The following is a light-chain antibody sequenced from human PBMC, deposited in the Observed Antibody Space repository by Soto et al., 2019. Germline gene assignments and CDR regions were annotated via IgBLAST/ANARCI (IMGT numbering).Light chain of an antibody. V-gene: IGLV2-14*01. J-gene: IGLJ2*01. CDR1: SSDVGADKY. CDR3: SSYTTAHTVI. CDR2: EVS. Sequence: QSALTQPASVSGSPGQSITISCTGTSSDVGADKYVSWYQQHPGKVPKTLIYEVSARPSGVSNRFSGSKSGNTASLTISGLQADDEADYYCSSYTTAHTVIFGGGTKVTVI.